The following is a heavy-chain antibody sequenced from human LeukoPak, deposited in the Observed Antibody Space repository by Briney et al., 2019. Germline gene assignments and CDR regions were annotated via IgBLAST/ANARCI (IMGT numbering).Heavy chain of an antibody. CDR1: GFTFSSYW. D-gene: IGHD4/OR15-4a*01. CDR3: AREGATGSYSDC. CDR2: IKQHGSET. J-gene: IGHJ4*02. Sequence: GGSLRLSCAASGFTFSSYWMSWVRQAPGKGLEWVANIKQHGSETYYVDSVRGRFTISRDNAKNSLYLQMNSLRDEDTAVYYCAREGATGSYSDCWGQGTLVTVSS. V-gene: IGHV3-7*01.